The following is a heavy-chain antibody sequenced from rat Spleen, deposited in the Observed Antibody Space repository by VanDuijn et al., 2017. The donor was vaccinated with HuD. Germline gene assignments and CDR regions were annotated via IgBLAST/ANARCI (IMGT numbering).Heavy chain of an antibody. CDR2: INSAGST. Sequence: EVQLQESGPGLVKPSQSLSLTCSVTGYSITSSYRWNWIRKSPGTKLEWMVYINSAGSTNYNPSLKSRISITRDTSKNQFFLQVNSVTTEDKATYYCALTGSLPYFDYGGQGVMVTVSS. V-gene: IGHV3-3*01. D-gene: IGHD5-1*01. CDR1: GYSITSSYR. J-gene: IGHJ2*01. CDR3: ALTGSLPYFDY.